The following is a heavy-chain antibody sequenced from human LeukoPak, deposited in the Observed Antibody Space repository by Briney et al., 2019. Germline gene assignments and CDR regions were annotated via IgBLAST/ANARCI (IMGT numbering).Heavy chain of an antibody. V-gene: IGHV3-23*01. CDR2: ITGSGGST. CDR1: GFTFSSYA. D-gene: IGHD3-16*01. Sequence: GGSRRLSCAASGFTFSSYAMSWVRQAPGKGLEWVSAITGSGGSTYYADSVKGRFTISRDNSKNTLYLQMNSLRAEDTAVYYCAKDVLEGWGYYYYYYMDVWGKGTTVTVSS. J-gene: IGHJ6*03. CDR3: AKDVLEGWGYYYYYYMDV.